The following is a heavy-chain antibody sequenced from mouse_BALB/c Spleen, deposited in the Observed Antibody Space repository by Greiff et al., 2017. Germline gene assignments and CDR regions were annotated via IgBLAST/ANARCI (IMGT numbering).Heavy chain of an antibody. CDR2: ISSGGSYT. Sequence: DVMLVESGGDLVKPGGSLKLSCAASGFTFSSYGMSWVRQTPDKRLEWVATISSGGSYTYYPDSVKGRFTISRDNAKNTLYLQMSSLKSEDTAMYYCAKTARATGAMGYWGQGTSVTVSS. CDR3: AKTARATGAMGY. J-gene: IGHJ4*01. CDR1: GFTFSSYG. D-gene: IGHD3-2*01. V-gene: IGHV5-6*02.